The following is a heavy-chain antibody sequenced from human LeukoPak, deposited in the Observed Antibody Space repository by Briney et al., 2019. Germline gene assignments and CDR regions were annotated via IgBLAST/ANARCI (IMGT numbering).Heavy chain of an antibody. D-gene: IGHD6-13*01. J-gene: IGHJ4*02. CDR2: IFGSGSGT. CDR3: ASAPRLGNSNWYRTFDY. V-gene: IGHV3-23*01. Sequence: GGSLRLSCAASGFTFSSYAMSWVRQAPGKGLEWVSSIFGSGSGTHYADSVKGRFTISRDNSKNTLYLQMNSLRAEDTAVYYCASAPRLGNSNWYRTFDYWGQGILVTVSS. CDR1: GFTFSSYA.